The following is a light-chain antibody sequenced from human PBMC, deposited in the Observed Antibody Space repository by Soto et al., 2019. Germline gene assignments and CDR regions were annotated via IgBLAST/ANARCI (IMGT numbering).Light chain of an antibody. CDR2: YDS. Sequence: SYELTQPPSVSVAPEKTATITCGGNNIGNKRVHWYRQKPGQAPVLLISYDSDRPSGLPGRISGSNSENAATLTLSRVEAGDEADYYCQVWDIMTDNYVFGSGTKLTVL. J-gene: IGLJ1*01. CDR3: QVWDIMTDNYV. V-gene: IGLV3-21*04. CDR1: NIGNKR.